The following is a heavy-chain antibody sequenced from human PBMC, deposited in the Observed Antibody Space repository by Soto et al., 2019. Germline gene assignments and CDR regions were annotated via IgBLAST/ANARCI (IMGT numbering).Heavy chain of an antibody. CDR3: ARDLRYSSSWGAFRHYYYGMDV. J-gene: IGHJ6*02. Sequence: QVQLVESGGGVVQPGRSLRLSCAASGFTFSSYGMHWVRQAPGKGLEWVAVIWYDGSNKYYEDSVKGRFTISRDNSKNTLYLQMNSLRAEDTAVYYCARDLRYSSSWGAFRHYYYGMDVWGQGTTVTVSS. V-gene: IGHV3-33*01. CDR1: GFTFSSYG. CDR2: IWYDGSNK. D-gene: IGHD6-13*01.